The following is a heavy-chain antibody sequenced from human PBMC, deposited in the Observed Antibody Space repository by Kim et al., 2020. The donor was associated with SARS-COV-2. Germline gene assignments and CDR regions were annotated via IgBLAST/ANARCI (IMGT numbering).Heavy chain of an antibody. CDR3: ARDRGVDGTVYYSPGDAFDI. Sequence: GGSLRLSCAASGFTSSSYGMHWVRQAPGMGLEWVAVIWYDGSNKYYADCVKCRFTISRNNSKNTLYLQMNSLRAEDTAVYYCARDRGVDGTVYYSPGDAFDIWGKGTMDAFSS. CDR2: IWYDGSNK. V-gene: IGHV3-33*01. CDR1: GFTSSSYG. J-gene: IGHJ3*02. D-gene: IGHD3-10*01.